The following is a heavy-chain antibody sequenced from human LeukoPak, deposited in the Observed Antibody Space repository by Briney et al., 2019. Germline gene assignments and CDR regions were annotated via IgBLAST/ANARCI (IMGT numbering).Heavy chain of an antibody. CDR2: INFDGSEK. V-gene: IGHV3-7*01. D-gene: IGHD6-13*01. CDR3: ARDGDSGWSLSH. J-gene: IGHJ1*01. CDR1: GLTFANYW. Sequence: GGSLGLSCAASGLTFANYWMTWVRQAPGKGLEWVAIINFDGSEKYYADSLKGRFTISRDNAEKSLYLQMNSLRAEDTALYYCARDGDSGWSLSHWGQGTLVTVSS.